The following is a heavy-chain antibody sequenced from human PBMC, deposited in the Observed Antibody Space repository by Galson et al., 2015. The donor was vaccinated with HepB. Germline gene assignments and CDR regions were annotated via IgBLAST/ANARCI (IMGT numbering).Heavy chain of an antibody. CDR2: IYYSGST. CDR3: ARGRSSLGYCSSTSCYSSSGFDY. J-gene: IGHJ4*02. D-gene: IGHD2-2*02. Sequence: LEWIGYIYYSGSTNYNPSLKSRVTISVDTSKNQFSLKLSSVTAADTAVYYCARGRSSLGYCSSTSCYSSSGFDYWGQGTLVTVSS. V-gene: IGHV4-59*09.